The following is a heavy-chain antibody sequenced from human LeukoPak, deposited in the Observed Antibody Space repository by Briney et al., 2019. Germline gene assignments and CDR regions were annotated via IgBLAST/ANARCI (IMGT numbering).Heavy chain of an antibody. J-gene: IGHJ5*02. CDR2: ISAYNGNT. V-gene: IGHV1-18*01. CDR1: GYTFTSYG. Sequence: ASVKVSCKASGYTFTSYGISWVRQAPGQGLEWMGWISAYNGNTNYAQKLQGRVTMTTDTSTSTAYMELRSLRSDDTAVYYCAGSTYYYDSSGYYGPWGQGTLVTVSS. CDR3: AGSTYYYDSSGYYGP. D-gene: IGHD3-22*01.